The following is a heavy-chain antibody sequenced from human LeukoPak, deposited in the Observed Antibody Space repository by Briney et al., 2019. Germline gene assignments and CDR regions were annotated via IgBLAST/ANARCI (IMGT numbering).Heavy chain of an antibody. CDR2: MNPNSGNT. Sequence: SVELSCKASGYTFTRYDTNWGRQATGHGLEWRGGMNPNSGNTGYAQKFQGRVTMTRNTSISTAYMELSSLRSEDTAVYYCAIRSGGGDSGWFDPWGQGTLVTVSS. J-gene: IGHJ5*02. V-gene: IGHV1-8*01. D-gene: IGHD2-21*02. CDR1: GYTFTRYD. CDR3: AIRSGGGDSGWFDP.